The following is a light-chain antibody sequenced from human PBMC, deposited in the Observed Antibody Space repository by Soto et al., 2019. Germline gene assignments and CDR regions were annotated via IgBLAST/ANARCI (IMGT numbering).Light chain of an antibody. V-gene: IGKV3-15*01. CDR1: QSVSDN. CDR2: GAS. J-gene: IGKJ2*01. Sequence: EIVMTQSPATLSVSPGERAIVSCRASQSVSDNLAWYQQTPGRAPRLLIYGASIRATGVPARFSGSGSGTGFSLTFSSLQSEDFAVYYCQQYDYWPPYTFVQGTKVEIK. CDR3: QQYDYWPPYT.